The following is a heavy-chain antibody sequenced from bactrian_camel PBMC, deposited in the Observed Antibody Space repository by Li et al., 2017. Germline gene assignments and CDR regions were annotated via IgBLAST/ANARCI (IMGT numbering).Heavy chain of an antibody. Sequence: HVQLVESGGGSVQAGGSLRLSCVISDPVLRLPHYSKGWFRQAPGKEREGVAVIDSDGLAKYADSVKGRFTISKDNAMNTLYLQMNSLKPEDTAMYYCAAGGSPAATLRLSKFGYWGQGTQVTVS. CDR1: VLRLPHYS. J-gene: IGHJ6*01. V-gene: IGHV3S55*01. CDR3: AAGGSPAATLRLSKFGY. CDR2: IDSDGLA. D-gene: IGHD4*01.